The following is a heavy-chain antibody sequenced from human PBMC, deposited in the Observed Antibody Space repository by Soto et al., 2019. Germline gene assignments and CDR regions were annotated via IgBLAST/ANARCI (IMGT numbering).Heavy chain of an antibody. Sequence: GGSLRLSCVASGFSFSSYGMHWVRQAPGKGLEWVAIIEYDGSNKDYADSVKGRFTISRDNSRNTLYLQLNSLRAEDTAVYYCAKDNYYASGSYYNVHLDSWGQGTLVTVSS. J-gene: IGHJ4*02. CDR2: IEYDGSNK. CDR1: GFSFSSYG. V-gene: IGHV3-30*18. D-gene: IGHD3-10*01. CDR3: AKDNYYASGSYYNVHLDS.